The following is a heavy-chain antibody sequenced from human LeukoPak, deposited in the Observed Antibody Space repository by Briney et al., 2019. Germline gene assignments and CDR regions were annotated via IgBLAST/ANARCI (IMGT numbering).Heavy chain of an antibody. D-gene: IGHD3-22*01. Sequence: GGSLRLSCAASGFTFSSYSMNWVRQAPGKGLEWVSLISDSGGSTYYADSVKGRFTISRDNSKNTLFLQMNSLRAEDTAVYYCAKVRSSAYYPNDMDVWGKGTKVTV. CDR3: AKVRSSAYYPNDMDV. CDR1: GFTFSSYS. CDR2: ISDSGGST. J-gene: IGHJ6*03. V-gene: IGHV3-23*01.